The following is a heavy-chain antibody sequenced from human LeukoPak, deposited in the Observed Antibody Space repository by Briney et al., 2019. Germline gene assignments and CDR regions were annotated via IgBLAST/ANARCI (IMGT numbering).Heavy chain of an antibody. J-gene: IGHJ4*02. D-gene: IGHD2-21*02. CDR2: ISSSSGTI. V-gene: IGHV3-48*04. CDR1: GFTFSSYS. CDR3: AKDIPGGGDDY. Sequence: GGSLRLSCAASGFTFSSYSMNWVRQAPGKGLEWVSYISSSSGTIYYADSVKGRFTISRDNAKSSVYLQLNSLRADDTAIYYCAKDIPGGGDDYWGQGTLVTVSS.